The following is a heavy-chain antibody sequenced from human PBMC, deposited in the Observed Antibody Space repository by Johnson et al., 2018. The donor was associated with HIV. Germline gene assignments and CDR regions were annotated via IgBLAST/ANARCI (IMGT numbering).Heavy chain of an antibody. CDR2: IFSVGSA. D-gene: IGHD6-13*01. CDR1: GITVSSNY. J-gene: IGHJ3*02. Sequence: VQLVESGGGLVQPGGSLRLSCAASGITVSSNYMSWVRQAPGKGLEWVSVIFSVGSAYYADSVKGRFIISRDNAKNTLYLQMNSLRADDTAVYYCVRRPFGAAPGADAFDIWGQGTMVTVSS. V-gene: IGHV3-66*01. CDR3: VRRPFGAAPGADAFDI.